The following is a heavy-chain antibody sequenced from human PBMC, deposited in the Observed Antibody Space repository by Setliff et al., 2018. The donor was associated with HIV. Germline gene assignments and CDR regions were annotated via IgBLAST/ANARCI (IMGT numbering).Heavy chain of an antibody. V-gene: IGHV3-23*01. J-gene: IGHJ6*02. Sequence: GGSLRLSCAASGFTFSTYAMTWVRQAPGKGLEWVSSIGVSGGSTYYADSVKGRFTISRDNSKNTLYLQMNSLRAEGTAVYYCARDSTPLYYNFWSGYSYGMDVWGQGTTVTVSS. CDR2: IGVSGGST. CDR1: GFTFSTYA. D-gene: IGHD3-3*01. CDR3: ARDSTPLYYNFWSGYSYGMDV.